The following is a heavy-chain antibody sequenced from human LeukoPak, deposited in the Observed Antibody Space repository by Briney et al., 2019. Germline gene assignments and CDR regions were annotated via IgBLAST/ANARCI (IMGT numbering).Heavy chain of an antibody. J-gene: IGHJ4*02. D-gene: IGHD6-19*01. Sequence: GGSLRLSCAASGFTVSSNYMSWVRQAPGKGLEWVSVIYSGGSTYYADSVKGRFTISRDNSKNTLYLQMNSLRAEDTAVYYCARIRAVAGRGLDYWGQGTLVTVSS. V-gene: IGHV3-53*01. CDR1: GFTVSSNY. CDR2: IYSGGST. CDR3: ARIRAVAGRGLDY.